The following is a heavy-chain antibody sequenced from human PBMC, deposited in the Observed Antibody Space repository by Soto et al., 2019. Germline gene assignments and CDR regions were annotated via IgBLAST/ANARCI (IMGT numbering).Heavy chain of an antibody. CDR1: GGSISSYY. Sequence: SETLSLTCTVSGGSISSYYWSWIRQPPGKGLEWIGYIYYSGSTNYNPSLKSRVTISVDTSKNQFSLKLSSVTAADTAVYYCARDSDYYDREPKFDYWGQGTLVTVSS. D-gene: IGHD3-22*01. J-gene: IGHJ4*02. CDR2: IYYSGST. V-gene: IGHV4-59*01. CDR3: ARDSDYYDREPKFDY.